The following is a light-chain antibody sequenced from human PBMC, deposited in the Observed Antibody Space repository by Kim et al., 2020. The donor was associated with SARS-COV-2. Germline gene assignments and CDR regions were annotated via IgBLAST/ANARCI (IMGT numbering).Light chain of an antibody. J-gene: IGKJ4*01. Sequence: DIQMTQSPSSLAASVGDRVTIACRAGQSISTYLNWYQQKPGKAPKLLIYAASTLQSGVPSRFSGSGSWTDFTLTISSLQPEDFATYYCQQSHTAPLLTFGGGTKVDIK. CDR1: QSISTY. CDR2: AAS. CDR3: QQSHTAPLLT. V-gene: IGKV1-39*01.